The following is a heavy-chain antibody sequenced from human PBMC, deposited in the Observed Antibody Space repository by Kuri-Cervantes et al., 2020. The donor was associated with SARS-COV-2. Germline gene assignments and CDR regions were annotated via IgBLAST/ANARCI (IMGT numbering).Heavy chain of an antibody. V-gene: IGHV4-59*11. J-gene: IGHJ5*02. CDR3: ARDPNANHNNWFDP. Sequence: GSLRLSCTVSGGSISSHYWSWIRQPPGKGLEWIGYIYYSGSTNYNPSLKSRVTISVDTSKNQFSLKLSSVTAADTAVYYCARDPNANHNNWFDPWGQGTLVTRLL. D-gene: IGHD4/OR15-4a*01. CDR2: IYYSGST. CDR1: GGSISSHY.